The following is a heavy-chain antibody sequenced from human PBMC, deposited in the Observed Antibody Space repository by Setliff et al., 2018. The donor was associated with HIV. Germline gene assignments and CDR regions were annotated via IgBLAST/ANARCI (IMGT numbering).Heavy chain of an antibody. D-gene: IGHD3-10*01. J-gene: IGHJ4*02. CDR1: GGSLTGYY. CDR3: ARSIYGSGTYPLDI. V-gene: IGHV4-4*07. CDR2: MYYTGTT. Sequence: SETLSLTCTVSGGSLTGYYWSWIRQSAGKELEWIGRMYYTGTTDYNPSLMSRVTLSIDRSKNQFALEVNSMTAADAAVYYCARSIYGSGTYPLDIWSQGTLVTVSS.